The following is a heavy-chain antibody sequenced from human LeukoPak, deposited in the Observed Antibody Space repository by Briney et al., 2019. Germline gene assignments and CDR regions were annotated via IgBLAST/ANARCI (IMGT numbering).Heavy chain of an antibody. V-gene: IGHV3-30-3*02. CDR3: AKPGRYCSSTNCYTHFDY. D-gene: IGHD2-2*02. Sequence: GGSLRLSCTASGFTFSTYAIHWVRQAPGKGLEWVAVISYDASNQYCAESVKGRFTISRDNSKNTLYLQMDSLRAEDTAVYYCAKPGRYCSSTNCYTHFDYWGQGTLVTVSS. CDR2: ISYDASNQ. CDR1: GFTFSTYA. J-gene: IGHJ4*02.